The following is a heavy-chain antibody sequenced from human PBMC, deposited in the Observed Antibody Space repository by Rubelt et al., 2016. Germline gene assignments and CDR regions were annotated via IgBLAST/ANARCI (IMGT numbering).Heavy chain of an antibody. CDR2: IYSSGST. CDR3: ARARLLYSTSSGWFDP. D-gene: IGHD6-13*01. J-gene: IGHJ5*02. Sequence: QLQLQESGPGLVRSSETLSLTCTVSGGSIYTSSYYWCWIRQPPGTGLEWIGSIYSSGSTYYNPYVESGVTISVDTSKNRFSLNLRSVTAADTALYYCARARLLYSTSSGWFDPWGQGTLVSVSS. CDR1: GGSIYTSSYY. V-gene: IGHV4-39*07.